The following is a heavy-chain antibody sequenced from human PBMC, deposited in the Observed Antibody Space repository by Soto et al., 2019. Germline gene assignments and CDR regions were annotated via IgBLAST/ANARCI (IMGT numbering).Heavy chain of an antibody. CDR1: GFTFSSYA. CDR3: ARELQRGDLYYGSGSRHYGMDV. Sequence: GGSLRLSCAASGFTFSSYAMHWVRQAPGKGLEWVAVISYDGSNKYYADSVKGRFTISRDNSKNTLYLQMNSLRAEDTAVYYCARELQRGDLYYGSGSRHYGMDVWGQGTTVTVSS. J-gene: IGHJ6*02. CDR2: ISYDGSNK. D-gene: IGHD3-10*01. V-gene: IGHV3-30-3*01.